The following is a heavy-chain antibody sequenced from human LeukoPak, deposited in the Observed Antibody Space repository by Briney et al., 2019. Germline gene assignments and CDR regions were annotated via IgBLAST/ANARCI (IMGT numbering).Heavy chain of an antibody. J-gene: IGHJ6*02. V-gene: IGHV3-13*01. CDR2: IGIAGDT. CDR1: GFTFSNYD. CDR3: VRVSHYGMDV. Sequence: GGSLRLSCTASGFTFSNYDMRWVRQVTGKNLEWVSAIGIAGDTYYAGSVKGRFTIYRDNVRNSLYLQMNSLRVEDTAVYYCVRVSHYGMDVWGQGTTVTVSS.